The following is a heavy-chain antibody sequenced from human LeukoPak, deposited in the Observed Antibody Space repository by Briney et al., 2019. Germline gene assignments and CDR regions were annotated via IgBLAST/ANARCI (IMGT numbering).Heavy chain of an antibody. V-gene: IGHV3-33*06. CDR3: AKDPTPRSGGHYYDSSGYSAFDI. D-gene: IGHD3-22*01. CDR2: IWYDGSNK. J-gene: IGHJ3*02. CDR1: GFTFSSYG. Sequence: GGSLRLSCAASGFTFSSYGMHWVRQAPAKGLEWVAVIWYDGSNKYYGDSVKGRFTISRDNSKNTLYLQMNSLRAEDTAVYYCAKDPTPRSGGHYYDSSGYSAFDIWGQGTMVTVSS.